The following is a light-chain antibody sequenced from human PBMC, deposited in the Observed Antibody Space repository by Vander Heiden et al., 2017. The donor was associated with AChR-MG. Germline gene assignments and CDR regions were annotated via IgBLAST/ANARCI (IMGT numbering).Light chain of an antibody. CDR3: QSEDRSRSVV. CDR2: DNN. V-gene: IGLV1-40*01. J-gene: IGLJ1*01. CDR1: NSNIGAAYD. Sequence: QSRLTQPPSVSGAPGLRVTISCTGGNSNIGAAYDVHWYQQQPGTAHKLINYDNNSRTSGVDDLFAGSKSDTTASVAIAGLEDEDEAYYYCQSEDRSRSVVFGTGTKVTV.